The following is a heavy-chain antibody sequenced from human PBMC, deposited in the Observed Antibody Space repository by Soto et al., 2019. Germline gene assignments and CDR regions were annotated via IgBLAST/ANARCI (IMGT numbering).Heavy chain of an antibody. J-gene: IGHJ6*02. D-gene: IGHD6-19*01. CDR2: IIPIFGTA. V-gene: IGHV1-69*05. CDR1: GGTFSSYA. CDR3: AADPYSSGWYYYYGMDV. Sequence: SVKVSCKASGGTFSSYAISWVRQAPGQGLEWMGGIIPIFGTANYAQKFQERVTITRDMSTSTAYMELSSLRSEDTAVYHCAADPYSSGWYYYYGMDVWGQGTTVTVSS.